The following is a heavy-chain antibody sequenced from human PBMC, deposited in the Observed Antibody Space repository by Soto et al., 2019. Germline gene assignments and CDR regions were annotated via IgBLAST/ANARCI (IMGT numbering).Heavy chain of an antibody. CDR1: GHTLAEFS. J-gene: IGHJ5*02. CDR3: ASHDPGARFDP. Sequence: GASVKLSCKISGHTLAEFSIHWVRQAPGKGLEWMGWINPNNGATHYGLSFQGRVTMTRDTSISTAYMELSSLRSDDTAVYYCASHDPGARFDPWGQGTLVTVSS. D-gene: IGHD1-1*01. CDR2: INPNNGAT. V-gene: IGHV1-2*02.